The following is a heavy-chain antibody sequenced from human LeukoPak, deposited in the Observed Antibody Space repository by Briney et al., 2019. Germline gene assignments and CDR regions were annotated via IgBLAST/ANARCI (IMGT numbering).Heavy chain of an antibody. CDR3: ARARPGIAVAGTPYYFDY. V-gene: IGHV1-2*04. CDR1: GYTFTGYY. Sequence: ASVKVSCKASGYTFTGYYMHWVRQAPGQGLEWMGWINPNSGGTNYAQKFQGWVTMTRDTSNSTAYMELSRLRSDDTAVYYCARARPGIAVAGTPYYFDYWGQGTLVTVSS. J-gene: IGHJ4*02. CDR2: INPNSGGT. D-gene: IGHD6-19*01.